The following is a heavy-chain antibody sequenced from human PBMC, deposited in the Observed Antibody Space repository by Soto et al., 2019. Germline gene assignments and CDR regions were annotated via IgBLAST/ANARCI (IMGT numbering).Heavy chain of an antibody. J-gene: IGHJ4*02. V-gene: IGHV3-11*01. Sequence: QVQLVESGGGLVKPGGSLRLSCAASGFTFSDYYMSWIRQAPGKGLEWVSYISSSGSTIYYADSVKGRFTISRDNAKNSLYLQMNNLRAEDTAVYYCATVSLGYCSGGSCYPGGTYFDYWGQGTLVTVSS. CDR2: ISSSGSTI. CDR1: GFTFSDYY. D-gene: IGHD2-15*01. CDR3: ATVSLGYCSGGSCYPGGTYFDY.